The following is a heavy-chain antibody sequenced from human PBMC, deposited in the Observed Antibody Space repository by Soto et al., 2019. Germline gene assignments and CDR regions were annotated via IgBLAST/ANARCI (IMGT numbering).Heavy chain of an antibody. CDR1: GASTVSHYH. CDR2: IFNSGTT. Sequence: TLSLTCSVSGASTVSHYHWTWIRQPPGKGLEWMGYIFNSGTTFYNPSLTSRLSISMDTSGNHFSLELRSVTAADTAVYYCALALGPTTGLDYRGQGTLVTVSS. CDR3: ALALGPTTGLDY. V-gene: IGHV4-31*02. J-gene: IGHJ4*02. D-gene: IGHD1-26*01.